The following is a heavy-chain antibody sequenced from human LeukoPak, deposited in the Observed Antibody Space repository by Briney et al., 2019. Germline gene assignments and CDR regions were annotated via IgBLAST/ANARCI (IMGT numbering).Heavy chain of an antibody. J-gene: IGHJ4*02. CDR1: GFTFTGYY. D-gene: IGHD2-8*01. CDR2: INPSGHIT. Sequence: GASVKVSCKASGFTFTGYYMHWVRQTPGQGLEWMGIINPSGHITNYAQKFQGRLTVTRDTSISTAYMELSRLRSDDTAVYYCARVWCTNGVCYGFDYWGQGTLVTVSS. CDR3: ARVWCTNGVCYGFDY. V-gene: IGHV1-46*01.